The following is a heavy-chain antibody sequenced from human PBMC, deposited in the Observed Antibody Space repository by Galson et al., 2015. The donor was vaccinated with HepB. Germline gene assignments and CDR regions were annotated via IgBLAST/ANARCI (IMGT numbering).Heavy chain of an antibody. CDR3: SRLGELSGYSSR. CDR1: GFTFSGSA. CDR2: IRSKAYSYAT. V-gene: IGHV3-73*01. J-gene: IGHJ4*02. Sequence: SLRLSCAASGFTFSGSAIHWVRQASGKGPEWVGLIRSKAYSYATLYVPSLKGRFTISRDVSKNMAYLHIKSLKTGDRSMYFCSRLGELSGYSSRWGQGTLVTASS. D-gene: IGHD6-13*01.